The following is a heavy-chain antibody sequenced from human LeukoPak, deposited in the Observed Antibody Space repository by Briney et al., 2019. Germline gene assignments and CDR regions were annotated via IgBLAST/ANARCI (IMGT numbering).Heavy chain of an antibody. CDR3: ARDNIAAPDY. D-gene: IGHD6-13*01. V-gene: IGHV3-21*01. Sequence: GGSLRLSCAASGFTVSSNYMNWVRQAPGKGLEWVSSISSSSSYIYYADSVKGRFTISRDNAKNSLYLQMNSLRAEDTAVYYCARDNIAAPDYWGQGTLVTVSS. CDR1: GFTVSSNY. CDR2: ISSSSSYI. J-gene: IGHJ4*02.